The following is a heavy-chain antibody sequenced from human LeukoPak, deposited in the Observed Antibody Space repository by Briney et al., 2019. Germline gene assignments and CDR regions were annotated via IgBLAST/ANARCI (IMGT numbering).Heavy chain of an antibody. Sequence: APVKVSCKASGGTFSSYAISWVRQAPGQGLEWMGGIIPIFGTANYAQKFQGRVTITADESTSTAYMELSSLRSEDTAVYYCARVLATTYYYYGMDVWGQGTTVTVSS. CDR3: ARVLATTYYYYGMDV. J-gene: IGHJ6*02. V-gene: IGHV1-69*13. CDR1: GGTFSSYA. CDR2: IIPIFGTA. D-gene: IGHD5-12*01.